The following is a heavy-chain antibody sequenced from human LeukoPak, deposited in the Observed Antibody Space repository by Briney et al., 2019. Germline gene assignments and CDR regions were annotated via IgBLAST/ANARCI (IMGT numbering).Heavy chain of an antibody. CDR3: ASGRDFLGWLPIADW. J-gene: IGHJ4*02. CDR2: MNPNSGNT. CDR1: GYTFTSYD. D-gene: IGHD3-3*01. V-gene: IGHV1-8*01. Sequence: VASVKVSCKASGYTFTSYDINWVRQATGQGLEWMGWMNPNSGNTGYAQKFQGRVTMTRDTSISTAYMELSRLRSDDTAAYYCASGRDFLGWLPIADWWGQGTLVTVSS.